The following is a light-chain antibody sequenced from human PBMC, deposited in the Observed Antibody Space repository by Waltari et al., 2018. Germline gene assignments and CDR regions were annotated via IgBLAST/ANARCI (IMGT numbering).Light chain of an antibody. CDR2: GAF. Sequence: DIVLTQSPGTLYFSPGERATLYCRTSQIINSKYLAWYQQKPGQAPRLLMYGAFIRASGVPDRFSGSGSGTDFTLTISRLEPEDLAVYYCQQYGSSPDTFGQGTKLEIK. CDR1: QIINSKY. V-gene: IGKV3-20*01. CDR3: QQYGSSPDT. J-gene: IGKJ2*01.